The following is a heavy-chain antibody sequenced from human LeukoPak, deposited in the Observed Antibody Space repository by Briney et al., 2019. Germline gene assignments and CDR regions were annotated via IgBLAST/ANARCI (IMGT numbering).Heavy chain of an antibody. D-gene: IGHD3-16*01. Sequence: PGGSLRLSCAASGFTFSSYAMSWVRQAPGKGLEWVSAISGSGGSTYYADSVKGRFTISRDNSKNALYLQMNSLRAEDTAVYYCAKDTLIWGSSLFDYWGQGTLVTVSS. V-gene: IGHV3-23*01. CDR2: ISGSGGST. CDR1: GFTFSSYA. CDR3: AKDTLIWGSSLFDY. J-gene: IGHJ4*02.